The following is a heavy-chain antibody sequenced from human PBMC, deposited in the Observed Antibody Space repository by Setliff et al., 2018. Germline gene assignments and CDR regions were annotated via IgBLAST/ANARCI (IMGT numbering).Heavy chain of an antibody. D-gene: IGHD5-12*01. J-gene: IGHJ4*02. CDR2: VYHSGKT. Sequence: ETLSLTCAVPNHSISSDYYWGWVRQSPVKGLEWIGNVYHSGKTYYNPSLKSRVTISVDTSKNHFSLRLTSVTAADTAIYFCARTLSGYLSYFDSWGQGTLVTVSS. CDR3: ARTLSGYLSYFDS. CDR1: NHSISSDYY. V-gene: IGHV4-38-2*01.